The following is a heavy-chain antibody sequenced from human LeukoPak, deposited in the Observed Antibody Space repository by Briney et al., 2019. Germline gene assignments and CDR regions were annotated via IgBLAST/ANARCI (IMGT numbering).Heavy chain of an antibody. V-gene: IGHV4-61*02. CDR2: IYTSGST. CDR1: GGSISIGSYY. CDR3: ARGDAAIGVEFDY. Sequence: PSETLSLTCTVSGGSISIGSYYWSWIRQPAGRGLEWIGRIYTSGSTNYNPSLKSRVTISVDTSKNQFSLRLSSVTAADTAIYYCARGDAAIGVEFDYWGQGTLVTVSS. D-gene: IGHD2-2*02. J-gene: IGHJ4*02.